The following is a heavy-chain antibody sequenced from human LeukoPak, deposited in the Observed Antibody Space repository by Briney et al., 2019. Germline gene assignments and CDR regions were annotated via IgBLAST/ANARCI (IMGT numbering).Heavy chain of an antibody. V-gene: IGHV3-23*01. CDR1: VFIFSSYA. J-gene: IGHJ4*02. CDR3: AKDRGTYSGYDSFFDF. CDR2: ISGSGGST. D-gene: IGHD5-12*01. Sequence: GGSLRLSCAASVFIFSSYAMSWVRQAPGKGLEWVSGISGSGGSTYYSDSVKGRFTISRDNSKNTLFLQMNSLRADDTAVYYCAKDRGTYSGYDSFFDFWGQGTLVTVSS.